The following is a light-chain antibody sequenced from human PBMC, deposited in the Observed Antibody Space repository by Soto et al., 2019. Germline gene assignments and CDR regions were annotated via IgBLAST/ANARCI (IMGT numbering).Light chain of an antibody. CDR1: SSDVGGYDF. V-gene: IGLV2-11*01. Sequence: QSALTQPRSVSGSPGQSVTISCTGTSSDVGGYDFVSWYQQHPGKAPKLIIYDVNKRPSGVPDRFSGTKSGNTASLTISGLQAEDEAYYCCCSYAGNYRVFGGGTKLTVL. CDR2: DVN. J-gene: IGLJ2*01. CDR3: CSYAGNYRV.